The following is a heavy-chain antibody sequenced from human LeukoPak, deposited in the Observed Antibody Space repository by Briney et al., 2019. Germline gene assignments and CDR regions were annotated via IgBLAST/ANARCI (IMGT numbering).Heavy chain of an antibody. V-gene: IGHV3-48*01. J-gene: IGHJ5*02. CDR2: ITASDTTK. Sequence: AGGSLRLSCAASGLTFSSYNMNWVRQAPGKGPEWVAYITASDTTKYYADSVKGRFTISRDNAKKSLFLQMNSLRAEDTAVYYCAAASAFSSSWRSWGQGTVVSVSS. CDR1: GLTFSSYN. CDR3: AAASAFSSSWRS. D-gene: IGHD6-13*01.